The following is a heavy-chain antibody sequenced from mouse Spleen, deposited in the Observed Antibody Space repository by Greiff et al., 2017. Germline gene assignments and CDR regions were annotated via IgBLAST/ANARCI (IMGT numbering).Heavy chain of an antibody. CDR2: IYPGDGDT. J-gene: IGHJ2*01. CDR3: AREDLYYFDY. Sequence: VQLQQSGAELVRPGSSVKISCKASGYAFSSYWMNWVKQRPGQGLEWIGQIYPGDGDTNYNGKFKGKAALTADKSSSTAYMQLSSLTSEDSAVYFCAREDLYYFDYWGQGTTLTVSS. CDR1: GYAFSSYW. V-gene: IGHV1-80*01.